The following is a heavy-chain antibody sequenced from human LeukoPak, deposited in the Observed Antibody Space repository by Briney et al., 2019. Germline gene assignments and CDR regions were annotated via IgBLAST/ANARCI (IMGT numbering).Heavy chain of an antibody. CDR1: GFSLSTSGVG. J-gene: IGHJ4*02. D-gene: IGHD2-21*01. CDR3: AHSYLGPGISSHGQPRLCYFDS. V-gene: IGHV2-5*02. CDR2: LYWDDDE. Sequence: SGPTLVNPTQTLTLTCTFSGFSLSTSGVGVAWIRQPPGKALEWLALLYWDDDERYSPSLKNRLAITKDTSKHQVVLTMTNMDPVDTGTYYCAHSYLGPGISSHGQPRLCYFDSWGQGTLVTVSS.